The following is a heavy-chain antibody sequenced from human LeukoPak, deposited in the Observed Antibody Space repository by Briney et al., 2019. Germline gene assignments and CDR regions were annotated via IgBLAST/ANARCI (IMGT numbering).Heavy chain of an antibody. CDR1: GFTFSSYG. CDR3: AKGELWDSSGYDAFDI. Sequence: PGGSPRLSCAVSGFTFSSYGMHWVRQAPGKGLEWVSGISGSGGNTYYADSVKGRFTISRDSSKNTLYLQMNSLRAEDTAVYYCAKGELWDSSGYDAFDIWGQGTMVTVSS. CDR2: ISGSGGNT. J-gene: IGHJ3*02. V-gene: IGHV3-23*01. D-gene: IGHD3-22*01.